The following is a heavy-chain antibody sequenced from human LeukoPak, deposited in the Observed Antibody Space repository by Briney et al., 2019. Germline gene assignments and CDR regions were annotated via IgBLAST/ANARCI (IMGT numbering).Heavy chain of an antibody. CDR3: AKNTGEGNYFDH. Sequence: VESLKISCKAFGYSFTRYWIGWVRQTPGKGLEWVGIIYPGDSDTRYSHSFEGQVTISADKSIGTAFLQWRSLKASDSAIYYCAKNTGEGNYFDHWGQGSLVTVSS. J-gene: IGHJ4*02. CDR1: GYSFTRYW. CDR2: IYPGDSDT. D-gene: IGHD3-16*01. V-gene: IGHV5-51*01.